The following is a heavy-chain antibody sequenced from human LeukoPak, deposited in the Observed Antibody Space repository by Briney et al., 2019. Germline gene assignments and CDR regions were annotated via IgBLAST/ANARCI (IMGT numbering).Heavy chain of an antibody. CDR1: GGSFSGYY. V-gene: IGHV4-34*01. Sequence: SETLSLTCAVYGGSFSGYYWSWIRQPPGKGLEWVGEINHSGSTNYNPSLKSRVTISVDMSKNQFSLKLSSVTAADTAVYYCARRFRGYCSSTTQKKICPTSRRVGFDPWGQGALVTVSS. D-gene: IGHD2-2*01. J-gene: IGHJ5*02. CDR3: ARRFRGYCSSTTQKKICPTSRRVGFDP. CDR2: INHSGST.